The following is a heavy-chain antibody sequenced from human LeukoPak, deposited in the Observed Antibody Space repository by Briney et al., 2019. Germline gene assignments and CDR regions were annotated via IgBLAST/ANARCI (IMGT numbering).Heavy chain of an antibody. CDR2: ISAYNSNT. J-gene: IGHJ6*02. CDR3: AKDFWSGYYFGMDV. D-gene: IGHD3-3*01. Sequence: ASVKVSCKASGYTFTSYGISWVRQAPGQGLEWMGWISAYNSNTNYAQKLQGRVTMTTDTSTSTAYMELRSLRSDDTAVYYCAKDFWSGYYFGMDVWGQGTTVTVSS. V-gene: IGHV1-18*01. CDR1: GYTFTSYG.